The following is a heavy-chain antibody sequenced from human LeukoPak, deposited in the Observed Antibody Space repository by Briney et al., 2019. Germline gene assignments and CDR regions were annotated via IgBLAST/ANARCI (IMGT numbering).Heavy chain of an antibody. J-gene: IGHJ6*02. D-gene: IGHD5-12*01. CDR3: AKGYVSHYYGMDV. CDR1: GFTFSSYV. Sequence: GGSLRLSCAASGFTFSSYVMSWVRQAPGKGLEWVSGISGSGGSTYYADSVKGRLTISRDNSKNTLYLQMSSLRAEDTATYYCAKGYVSHYYGMDVWGQGTRPPSP. CDR2: ISGSGGST. V-gene: IGHV3-23*01.